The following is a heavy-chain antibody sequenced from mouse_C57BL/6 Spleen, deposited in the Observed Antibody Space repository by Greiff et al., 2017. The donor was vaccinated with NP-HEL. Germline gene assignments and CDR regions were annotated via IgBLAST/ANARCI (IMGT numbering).Heavy chain of an antibody. V-gene: IGHV1-50*01. J-gene: IGHJ2*01. D-gene: IGHD2-1*01. CDR1: GYTFTSYW. Sequence: QVQLKQPGAELVKPGASVKLSCKASGYTFTSYWMQWVKQRPGQGLEWIGEIDPSDSYTNYNQKFKGKATLTVDTSSSTAYMQLSSLTSEDSAVYYCAKGLGGNYDYWGQGTTLTVSS. CDR2: IDPSDSYT. CDR3: AKGLGGNYDY.